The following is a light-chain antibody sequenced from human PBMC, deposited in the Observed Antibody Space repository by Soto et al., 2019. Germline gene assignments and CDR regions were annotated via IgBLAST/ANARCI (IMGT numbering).Light chain of an antibody. CDR3: QQYYSTPRT. J-gene: IGKJ2*01. CDR2: WAS. Sequence: DIVMTQSPDSLAVSLGERATINCKSSQSVLYSSNNKNYLAWYQQKPGQYPKLLIYWASTRESGVPDRFSGSGSGTDFTLTISSLQAEDVAVYYCQQYYSTPRTFGQGTKLEIK. CDR1: QSVLYSSNNKNY. V-gene: IGKV4-1*01.